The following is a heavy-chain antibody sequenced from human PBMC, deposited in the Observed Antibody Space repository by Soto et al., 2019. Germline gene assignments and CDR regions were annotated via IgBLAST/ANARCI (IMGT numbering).Heavy chain of an antibody. CDR1: GFTFSRYG. Sequence: EVQLVESGGGLVKPGGSLRLSCAASGFTFSRYGMNWLRQAPGKGLEWVASISSSTSYVYYADSVKGRFSTSRDNAKNILYLEMNSLRAEDAAVYYCARAQGPFSNYFDSWGQGTLVTVSS. J-gene: IGHJ4*02. V-gene: IGHV3-21*06. CDR2: ISSSTSYV. CDR3: ARAQGPFSNYFDS.